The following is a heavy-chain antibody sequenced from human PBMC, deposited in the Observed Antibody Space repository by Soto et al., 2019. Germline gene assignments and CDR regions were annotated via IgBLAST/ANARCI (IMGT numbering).Heavy chain of an antibody. V-gene: IGHV3-23*01. CDR1: GFTFSSYA. Sequence: VSLRLSCSASGFTFSSYAMGWVRQGPGKGLEWVAVVSIGGSTHYADSVRGRFTISRDNSKNTLSLQMNSLTAEDTAVYFCAKRRGAGGHFDYWGQGALVTVSS. CDR3: AKRRGAGGHFDY. D-gene: IGHD2-15*01. J-gene: IGHJ4*02. CDR2: VSIGGST.